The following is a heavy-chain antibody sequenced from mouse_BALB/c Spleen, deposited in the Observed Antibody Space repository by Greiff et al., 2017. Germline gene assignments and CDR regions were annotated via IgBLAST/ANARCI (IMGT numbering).Heavy chain of an antibody. D-gene: IGHD3-3*01. CDR2: ISSGGST. Sequence: EVQRVESGGGLVKPGGSLKLSCAASGFTFSSYAMSWVRQTPEKRLEWVASISSGGSTYYPDSVKGRFTISRDNARNILYLQMSSLRSEDTAMYYCAREGPSYAMDYWGQGTSVTVSS. CDR1: GFTFSSYA. J-gene: IGHJ4*01. V-gene: IGHV5-6-5*01. CDR3: AREGPSYAMDY.